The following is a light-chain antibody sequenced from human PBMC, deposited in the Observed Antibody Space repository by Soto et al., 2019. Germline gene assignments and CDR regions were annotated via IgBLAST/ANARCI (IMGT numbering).Light chain of an antibody. CDR3: QQYDNKPPIT. CDR1: QSVSTN. CDR2: ATS. J-gene: IGKJ5*01. Sequence: EIVMTQSPATLSVSPGERATLSCRASQSVSTNLAWYQQKSGQAPRLLIYATSTRATGIPDRFTGSGSGTEFTLTISSLQSEDFAVYHCQQYDNKPPITFGQGTRLEIK. V-gene: IGKV3-15*01.